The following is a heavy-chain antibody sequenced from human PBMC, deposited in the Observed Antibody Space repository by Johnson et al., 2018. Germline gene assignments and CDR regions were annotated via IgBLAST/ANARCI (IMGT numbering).Heavy chain of an antibody. CDR2: ISSSATTI. D-gene: IGHD5-24*01. CDR3: AREGGLQSAGSCGMDV. V-gene: IGHV3-48*04. J-gene: IGHJ6*02. Sequence: EVQLVESGGGVVQPGRSLRLSCAASGFTFSSYGMHWVRQAPGKGLEWVSYISSSATTIHYADSVKGRFTISRDNAIYYADSVKGRFTISKDNAKNSLYLQMNSLRPEDTAVYYCAREGGLQSAGSCGMDVWGQGTTVTVSS. CDR1: GFTFSSYG.